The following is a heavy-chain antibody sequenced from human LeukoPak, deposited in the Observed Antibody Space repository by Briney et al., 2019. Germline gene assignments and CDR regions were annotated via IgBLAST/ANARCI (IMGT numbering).Heavy chain of an antibody. V-gene: IGHV3-33*06. Sequence: GRSLRLSCAASGFTFSSYGMHWVRQAPGKGLEWVAVIWYDGSNKYYADSVKGRFTISRDNSKNTLYLQMNSLRAEDTAVYYCAKDPSLAGASHDPYDYWGQGTLVTVSS. D-gene: IGHD1-26*01. CDR2: IWYDGSNK. CDR1: GFTFSSYG. CDR3: AKDPSLAGASHDPYDY. J-gene: IGHJ4*02.